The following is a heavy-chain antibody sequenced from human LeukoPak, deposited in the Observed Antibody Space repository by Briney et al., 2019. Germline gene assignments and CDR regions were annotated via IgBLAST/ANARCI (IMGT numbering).Heavy chain of an antibody. J-gene: IGHJ3*02. V-gene: IGHV4-59*08. Sequence: PSETLSLTCTVSGGSISTYYWNWIRQPPGKGLEWIGYVYYSGSTNYNPSLKSRVTISIDTSKSQFSLKLNSVTAADTAVYYCAKSNGYGLVDIWGQGTMVTVSS. D-gene: IGHD3-10*01. CDR3: AKSNGYGLVDI. CDR2: VYYSGST. CDR1: GGSISTYY.